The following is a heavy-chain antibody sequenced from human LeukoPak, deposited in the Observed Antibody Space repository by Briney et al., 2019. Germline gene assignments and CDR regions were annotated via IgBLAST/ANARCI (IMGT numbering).Heavy chain of an antibody. V-gene: IGHV3-30*02. D-gene: IGHD2-2*01. J-gene: IGHJ6*03. Sequence: PGGSLRLSCAASGFTFSSYGMHWVRQAPGKGLEWVAFIRYDGSNKYYADSVKGRFTISRDNSKNTLYLQMSSLRAEDTAVYYCAKDKDIVVVPAAPTMDVWGKGTTVTVSS. CDR3: AKDKDIVVVPAAPTMDV. CDR2: IRYDGSNK. CDR1: GFTFSSYG.